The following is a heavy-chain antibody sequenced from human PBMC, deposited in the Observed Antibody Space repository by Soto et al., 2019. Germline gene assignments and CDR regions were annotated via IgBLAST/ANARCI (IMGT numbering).Heavy chain of an antibody. Sequence: QVPLVQSGAEVKKPGASVKVSCKASGYTFTSYGISWVRQAPGQGLEWMGWISAYNGNTNYAQKLQGRVTMTTDTSTSTAYMELRSLRSDDTAVYYCARDSYYYDSSGYYSYYYYYGMDVWGQGTTVTVSS. CDR1: GYTFTSYG. D-gene: IGHD3-22*01. CDR2: ISAYNGNT. J-gene: IGHJ6*02. V-gene: IGHV1-18*04. CDR3: ARDSYYYDSSGYYSYYYYYGMDV.